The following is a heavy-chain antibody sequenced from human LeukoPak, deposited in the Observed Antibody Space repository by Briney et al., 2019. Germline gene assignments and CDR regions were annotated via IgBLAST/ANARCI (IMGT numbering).Heavy chain of an antibody. J-gene: IGHJ4*02. CDR2: ISYDGSNK. Sequence: GGSLRLSCAASGFTFSSYGMHWVRQAPGKGLEWVAVISYDGSNKYYADSVKGRFTISRDNSKNTLYLQMNSLRAEDTAVYYCAKDRPRTLIGWYFDYWGQGTLVTVSS. CDR3: AKDRPRTLIGWYFDY. V-gene: IGHV3-30*18. D-gene: IGHD1-1*01. CDR1: GFTFSSYG.